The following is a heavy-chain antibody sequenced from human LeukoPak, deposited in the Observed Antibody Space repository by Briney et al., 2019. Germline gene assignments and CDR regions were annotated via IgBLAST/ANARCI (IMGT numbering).Heavy chain of an antibody. J-gene: IGHJ3*02. CDR3: ATTRASGLRLGELSSPFDAFDI. CDR2: ISAYNGNT. D-gene: IGHD3-16*02. CDR1: GYTFTSYG. V-gene: IGHV1-18*01. Sequence: ASVKVSCKASGYTFTSYGISWVRQAPGQGLEWMGWISAYNGNTNYAQKFQGRVTITTDESTSTAYMELSSLRSEDTAIYYCATTRASGLRLGELSSPFDAFDIWGQGTMVTVSS.